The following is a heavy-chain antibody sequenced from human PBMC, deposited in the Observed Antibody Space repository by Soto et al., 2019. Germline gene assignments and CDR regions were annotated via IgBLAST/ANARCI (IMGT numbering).Heavy chain of an antibody. V-gene: IGHV3-21*01. D-gene: IGHD3-16*02. J-gene: IGHJ6*03. CDR1: GFTFSSYS. CDR2: ISSSSSYI. Sequence: GGSLRLSCAASGFTFSSYSMNWVRQAPGKGLEWVSSISSSSSYIYYADSVKGRFTISRDNAKNSLYLQMNSLRAEDTALYYCAISPSLHPKYYYYYMDVWGKGTTVTVSS. CDR3: AISPSLHPKYYYYYMDV.